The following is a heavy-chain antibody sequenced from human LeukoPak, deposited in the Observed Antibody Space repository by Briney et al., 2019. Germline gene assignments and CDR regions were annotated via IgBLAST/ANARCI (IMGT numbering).Heavy chain of an antibody. CDR3: ARGLSPGTKRGFNWFDP. J-gene: IGHJ5*02. Sequence: ASVKVSCKASGYTFTSYYMHWVRQAPGQGLEWTGIINPSGGSTSYAQKSQGRVTMTRDMSTSTVYMELSSLRSEDTAVYYCARGLSPGTKRGFNWFDPWGQGTLVTVSS. V-gene: IGHV1-46*01. D-gene: IGHD3-10*01. CDR1: GYTFTSYY. CDR2: INPSGGST.